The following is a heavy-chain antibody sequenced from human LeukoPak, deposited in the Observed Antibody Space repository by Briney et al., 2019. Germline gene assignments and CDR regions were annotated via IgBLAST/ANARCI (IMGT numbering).Heavy chain of an antibody. CDR2: ISSSGSTI. V-gene: IGHV3-11*01. CDR1: GFTFSDYY. CDR3: ARERIFSGYNYGMDV. Sequence: GGSLRLSCAASGFTFSDYYMSWMRQAPGKGLEWVSYISSSGSTIYYAVSVKGRFTISRDNAKNSLYLQMNSLRAEDTAVYYCARERIFSGYNYGMDVWGQGTTVTVSS. D-gene: IGHD7-27*01. J-gene: IGHJ6*02.